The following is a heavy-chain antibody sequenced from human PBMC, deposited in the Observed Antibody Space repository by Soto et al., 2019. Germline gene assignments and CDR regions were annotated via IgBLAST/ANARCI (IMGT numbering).Heavy chain of an antibody. V-gene: IGHV1-2*04. CDR3: ARETAYSSSHSEDGMDV. J-gene: IGHJ6*02. CDR2: INPNSGGT. D-gene: IGHD6-13*01. Sequence: ASVKVSCKASGYTFTGYYMHWVRQAPGRGLEWMGWINPNSGGTNYAQKFQGWVTMTRDTSISTAYMELSRLRSDDTAVYYCARETAYSSSHSEDGMDVWGQGTTVTVSS. CDR1: GYTFTGYY.